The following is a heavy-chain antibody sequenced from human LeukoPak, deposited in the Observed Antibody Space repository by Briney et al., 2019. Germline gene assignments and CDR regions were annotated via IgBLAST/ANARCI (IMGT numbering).Heavy chain of an antibody. Sequence: PSETLSLTCAVYGGSFSGYYWSWIRQPPGRGLEWIGEINHSGSTNYNPSLKSRVTISVDTSKNQFSLKLSSVTAADTAVYYCARGRLSLYGSGSYYEYNWFDPWGQGTLVTVSS. V-gene: IGHV4-34*01. CDR3: ARGRLSLYGSGSYYEYNWFDP. CDR1: GGSFSGYY. J-gene: IGHJ5*02. D-gene: IGHD3-10*01. CDR2: INHSGST.